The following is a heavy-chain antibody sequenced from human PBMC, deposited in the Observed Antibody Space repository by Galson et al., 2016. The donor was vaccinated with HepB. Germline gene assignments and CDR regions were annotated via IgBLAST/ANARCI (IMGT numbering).Heavy chain of an antibody. V-gene: IGHV3-21*01. J-gene: IGHJ5*02. CDR2: ITPGSTFT. CDR3: ARVVTPMAAANRGFGS. Sequence: SLRLSCAASGFIFNTYTMTWVRQAPGKGLEWVSSITPGSTFTYFADSVRGRFTISRDDAENSLYLQMNSLRAEDTALYYWARVVTPMAAANRGFGSWGQGTQVVVSS. CDR1: GFIFNTYT. D-gene: IGHD6-13*01.